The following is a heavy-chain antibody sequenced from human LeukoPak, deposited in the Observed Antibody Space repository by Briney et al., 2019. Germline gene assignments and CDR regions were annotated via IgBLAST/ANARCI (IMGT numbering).Heavy chain of an antibody. V-gene: IGHV3-7*01. CDR1: GFTVSSNY. CDR3: ATHNYGYRY. Sequence: GGSLRLSCAASGFTVSSNYMSWVRQAPGKGLEWVANIKEDGSEKYYVDSVKGRFTITRDNAKNSLYLQMNSLRAEDTAVYYCATHNYGYRYWGQGTLVTVSS. J-gene: IGHJ4*02. D-gene: IGHD5-18*01. CDR2: IKEDGSEK.